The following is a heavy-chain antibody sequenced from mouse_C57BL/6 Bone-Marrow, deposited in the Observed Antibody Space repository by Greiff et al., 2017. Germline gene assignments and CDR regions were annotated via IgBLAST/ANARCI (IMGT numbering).Heavy chain of an antibody. V-gene: IGHV1-4*01. CDR3: ARFWYFDV. CDR2: INPSSGYT. Sequence: VNLVESEAELARPGASVKMSCKASGYTFTSYTMHWVKQRPGQGLEWIGYINPSSGYTKYNQKFKDKATLTADKSSSTAYMQLSSLTSEDSAVYYCARFWYFDVWGTGTTVTVSS. CDR1: GYTFTSYT. J-gene: IGHJ1*03.